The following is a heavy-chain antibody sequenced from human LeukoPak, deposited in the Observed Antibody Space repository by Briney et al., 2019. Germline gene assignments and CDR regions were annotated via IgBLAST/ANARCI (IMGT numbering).Heavy chain of an antibody. D-gene: IGHD3-10*01. CDR3: ARAGWIITSGIDY. CDR2: IYHAGST. Sequence: SETLSLTCGVSGYSISRGHYWAWIRQPPGKGLEWIGTIYHAGSTYYTPSLGSRVTISVDTSKNEFSLNLNSVTAAGTAVYYCARAGWIITSGIDYWGQGALVTVSS. J-gene: IGHJ4*02. V-gene: IGHV4-38-2*01. CDR1: GYSISRGHY.